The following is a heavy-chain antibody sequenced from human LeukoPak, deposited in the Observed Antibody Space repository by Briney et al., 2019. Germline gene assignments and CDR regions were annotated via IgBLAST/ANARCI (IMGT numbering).Heavy chain of an antibody. D-gene: IGHD2-2*01. CDR2: ISDTGST. V-gene: IGHV4-59*01. CDR1: GGSISRYY. Sequence: PSETLSLTCAVSGGSISRYYWNWIRQPPGKGLEGVGYISDTGSTNYNPSLNSRVTISVDTPKNQVSLKLTSVTAADTALDYCARARIGSSAYFDYWGQGALVTVSS. CDR3: ARARIGSSAYFDY. J-gene: IGHJ4*02.